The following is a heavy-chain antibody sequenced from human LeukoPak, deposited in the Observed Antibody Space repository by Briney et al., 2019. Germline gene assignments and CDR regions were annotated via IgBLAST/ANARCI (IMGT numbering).Heavy chain of an antibody. V-gene: IGHV1-8*03. CDR2: MNPNSGNT. J-gene: IGHJ3*02. CDR3: AREAVPAANGKDAFDI. Sequence: ASVKVPCKASGYTFTSYDINWVRQATGQGLEWMGWMNPNSGNTGYAQKFQGRVTITRNTSISTAYMELSSLRSEDTAVYYCAREAVPAANGKDAFDIWGQGTMVTVSS. D-gene: IGHD2-2*01. CDR1: GYTFTSYD.